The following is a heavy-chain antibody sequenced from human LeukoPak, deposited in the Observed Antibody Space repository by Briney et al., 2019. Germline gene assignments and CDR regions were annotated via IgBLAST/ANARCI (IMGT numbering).Heavy chain of an antibody. J-gene: IGHJ4*02. D-gene: IGHD3-10*01. CDR1: GYTFTRYG. CDR2: ISAYNGNI. Sequence: ASVKVSCKASGYTFTRYGISWVRQVPGQGLEWMGWISAYNGNIHYAQKVQGRVSMTTDTSTSTAYMELRSLRSDDTAIYYCARGDYYGSGNYGDFFDYWGQGTLVTVSS. V-gene: IGHV1-18*01. CDR3: ARGDYYGSGNYGDFFDY.